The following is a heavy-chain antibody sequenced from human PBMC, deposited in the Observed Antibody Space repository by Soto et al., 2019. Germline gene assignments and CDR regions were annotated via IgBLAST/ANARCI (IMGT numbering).Heavy chain of an antibody. CDR3: ALRGVEVTGITWFDP. V-gene: IGHV2-5*02. CDR2: IYWDDDK. Sequence: QITLKESGPTLVKPTQTLTLTCTFSGFSLSTSGVGVGWIRQPPGKALEWLALIYWDDDKRYSPSLKRRLTTTKDTTKNQVVLTTTNVDTVDTATYYCALRGVEVTGITWFDPWGQGTLVTVSS. J-gene: IGHJ5*02. CDR1: GFSLSTSGVG. D-gene: IGHD6-19*01.